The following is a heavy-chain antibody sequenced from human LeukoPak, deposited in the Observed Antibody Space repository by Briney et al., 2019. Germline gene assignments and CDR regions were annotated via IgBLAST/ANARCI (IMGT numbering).Heavy chain of an antibody. CDR1: GGSFSGYY. CDR3: ARRSDFWSGYCDY. Sequence: PSETLSLTCAVYGGSFSGYYWSWIRQHPGKGLEWIGYIYYSGSTYYNPSLKSRVTISVDTSKNQFSLKLSSVTAADTAVYYCARRSDFWSGYCDYWGQGTLVTVSS. D-gene: IGHD3-3*01. CDR2: IYYSGST. J-gene: IGHJ4*02. V-gene: IGHV4-34*01.